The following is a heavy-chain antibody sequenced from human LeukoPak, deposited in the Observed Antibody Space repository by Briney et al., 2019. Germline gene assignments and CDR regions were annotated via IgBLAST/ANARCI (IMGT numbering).Heavy chain of an antibody. CDR3: AKSRTVTTENDAFDI. CDR1: GFTFSSYA. CDR2: ISGSGGST. V-gene: IGHV3-23*01. Sequence: GGSLRLSCAASGFTFSSYAMSWVRQAPGKGLEWVSAISGSGGSTYYADSVKGRFTISRDNSKSTLYLQMNSLRAEDTAVYYCAKSRTVTTENDAFDIWGQGTMVTVSS. J-gene: IGHJ3*02. D-gene: IGHD4-17*01.